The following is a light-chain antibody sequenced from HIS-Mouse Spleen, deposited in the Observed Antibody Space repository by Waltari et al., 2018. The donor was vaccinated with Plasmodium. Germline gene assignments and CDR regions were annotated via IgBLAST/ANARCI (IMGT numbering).Light chain of an antibody. CDR3: YSTDSSGNHRV. J-gene: IGLJ3*02. Sequence: SYELTKPPSVSVSPGPTARITCPGDALPKQYAYWYQQTSGQAPVLGIYEASKRPPGIPERFSGSSSGTMATLTISGAQVEDEADYYCYSTDSSGNHRVFGGGTKLTVL. CDR2: EAS. CDR1: ALPKQY. V-gene: IGLV3-10*01.